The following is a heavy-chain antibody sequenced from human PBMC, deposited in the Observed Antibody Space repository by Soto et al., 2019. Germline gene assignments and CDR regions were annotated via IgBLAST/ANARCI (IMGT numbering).Heavy chain of an antibody. J-gene: IGHJ4*02. CDR3: AKDPVFVAAAGTVDY. V-gene: IGHV3-23*01. Sequence: GGSLRLSCAASGFTFSSYVMSWVRQAPGKGLEWVSAISGSGGSTYYADSVKGRFTISRDNSKNTLYLQMNSLRAEDTAVYYCAKDPVFVAAAGTVDYWGQGTLVTVSS. D-gene: IGHD6-13*01. CDR2: ISGSGGST. CDR1: GFTFSSYV.